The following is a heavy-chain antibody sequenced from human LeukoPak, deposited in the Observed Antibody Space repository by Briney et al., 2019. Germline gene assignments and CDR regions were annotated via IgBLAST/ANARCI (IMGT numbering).Heavy chain of an antibody. CDR1: GFPFAQYM. V-gene: IGHV3-43*01. CDR3: VKDYGNYRGSDH. J-gene: IGHJ4*02. Sequence: GGSLRLSCAASGFPFAQYMMHWVRQAPGKGLEWISLITWDGLTTYNADSVKGRFTISRDNRYNTLYLQMNSLKCDDTAFYYCVKDYGNYRGSDHWGQGALVTVSS. CDR2: ITWDGLTT. D-gene: IGHD3-22*01.